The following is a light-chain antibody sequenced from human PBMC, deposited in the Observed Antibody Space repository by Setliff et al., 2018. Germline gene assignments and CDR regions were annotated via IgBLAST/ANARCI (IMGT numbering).Light chain of an antibody. J-gene: IGLJ2*01. CDR2: YDS. CDR1: NIGSKS. V-gene: IGLV3-21*04. Sequence: SYELTQPPSVSVAPGKTARITCGGNNIGSKSVHWYQQKPGQAPVLVIYYDSDRPSGIPERFSGSNSGNTATLTISRVEAGDEADYYCQVWDSSSDHSVVFGGGT. CDR3: QVWDSSSDHSVV.